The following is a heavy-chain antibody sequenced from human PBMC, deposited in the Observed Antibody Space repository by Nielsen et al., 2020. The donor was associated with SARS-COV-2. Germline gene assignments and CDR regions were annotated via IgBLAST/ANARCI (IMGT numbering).Heavy chain of an antibody. V-gene: IGHV3-20*01. CDR2: INWNGGST. Sequence: GESLKISCAASGFTFDDYGMSWVRQAPGKGLEWVSGINWNGGSTGYADSVKGRFTISRDNAKNSLYLQMNSLRAEDTALYHCARLYSPVKLWPVDYWGQGTLVTVSS. J-gene: IGHJ4*02. CDR1: GFTFDDYG. CDR3: ARLYSPVKLWPVDY. D-gene: IGHD5-18*01.